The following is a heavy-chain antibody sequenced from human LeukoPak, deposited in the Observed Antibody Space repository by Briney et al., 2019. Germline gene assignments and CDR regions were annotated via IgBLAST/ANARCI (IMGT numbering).Heavy chain of an antibody. D-gene: IGHD3-10*01. CDR2: IYYSGST. V-gene: IGHV4-39*07. CDR1: GGSISSSSYY. J-gene: IGHJ4*02. Sequence: PSETLSLTCTVSGGSISSSSYYWGWIRQPPGKGLEWIGSIYYSGSTYYNPSLKSRVTISVDTSKNQFSLKLSSVTAEDTAVYYCARENGRGVISPYFDYWGQGTLVTVSS. CDR3: ARENGRGVISPYFDY.